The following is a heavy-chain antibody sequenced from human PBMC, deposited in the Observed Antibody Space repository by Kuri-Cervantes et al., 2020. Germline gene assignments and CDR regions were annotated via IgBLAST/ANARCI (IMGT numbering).Heavy chain of an antibody. D-gene: IGHD5-18*01. CDR3: ASWDTAMVDYYYMDV. CDR2: INSDGSST. J-gene: IGHJ6*03. CDR1: GFRFSSYW. Sequence: GGSLRLSCAASGFRFSSYWMLWVRQAPGKGLVWVSRINSDGSSTRYADSVKGRFTISRDNAKNTLYLQMNSLRAEDTAVYYCASWDTAMVDYYYMDVWGKGTTVTVSS. V-gene: IGHV3-74*01.